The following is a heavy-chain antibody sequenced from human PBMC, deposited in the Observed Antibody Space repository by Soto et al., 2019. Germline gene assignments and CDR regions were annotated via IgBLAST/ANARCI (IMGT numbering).Heavy chain of an antibody. Sequence: PGGSLRLSCAASGFTFSSYSMNWVRQAPGKGLEWVSYISSSSSTIYYADSVKGRFTISRDNAKNSLYLQMNSLRDEDTAVYYCARVGDITMVHRPYYYGMDVWGQGTTVTVSS. D-gene: IGHD3-10*01. CDR1: GFTFSSYS. V-gene: IGHV3-48*02. CDR3: ARVGDITMVHRPYYYGMDV. J-gene: IGHJ6*02. CDR2: ISSSSSTI.